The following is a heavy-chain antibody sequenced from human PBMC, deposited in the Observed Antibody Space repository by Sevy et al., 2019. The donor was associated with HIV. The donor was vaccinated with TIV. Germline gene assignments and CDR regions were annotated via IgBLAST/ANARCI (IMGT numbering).Heavy chain of an antibody. J-gene: IGHJ4*02. CDR3: ASEASVAAFRY. CDR1: GDSVSSNSAA. D-gene: IGHD6-13*01. V-gene: IGHV6-1*01. Sequence: SETLSLTCAISGDSVSSNSAAWNWIRQSPSGGLEWLGRTYSRSKWYNDYAVSVKSRITINPDTSKNQFSLQLNSVTPEDTAVYYCASEASVAAFRYWGQGTLVTVSS. CDR2: TYSRSKWYN.